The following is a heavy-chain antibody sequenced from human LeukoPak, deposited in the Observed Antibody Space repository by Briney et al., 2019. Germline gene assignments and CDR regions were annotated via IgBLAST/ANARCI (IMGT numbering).Heavy chain of an antibody. D-gene: IGHD6-13*01. CDR1: GFTFSSYG. CDR2: ISSSAGNT. J-gene: IGHJ4*02. V-gene: IGHV3-23*01. CDR3: AKARVGSSWSYYFDY. Sequence: GTLRLSCAASGFTFSSYGMSWVRQAPGKGLEWVSTISSSAGNTYYADSVKGRFTISRDNSKNTLYLQMNSLRAEDTAVYYCAKARVGSSWSYYFDYWGQGTLVTVSS.